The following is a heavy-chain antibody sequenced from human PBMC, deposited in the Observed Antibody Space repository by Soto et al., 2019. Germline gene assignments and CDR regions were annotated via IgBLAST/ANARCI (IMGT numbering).Heavy chain of an antibody. D-gene: IGHD3-3*01. CDR3: ARDSEFGVVINYYYYYGMDV. Sequence: GGSLRLSCAASGFTFSSYSMNWVRQAPGKGLEWVSSISSSSSYICYADSVKGRFTISRDNAKNSLYLQMNSLRAEDTAVYYCARDSEFGVVINYYYYYGMDVWGQGTTVTVSS. CDR2: ISSSSSYI. CDR1: GFTFSSYS. V-gene: IGHV3-21*01. J-gene: IGHJ6*02.